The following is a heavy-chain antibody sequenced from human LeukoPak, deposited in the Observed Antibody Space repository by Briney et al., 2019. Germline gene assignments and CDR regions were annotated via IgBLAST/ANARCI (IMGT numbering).Heavy chain of an antibody. J-gene: IGHJ4*02. V-gene: IGHV4-59*01. CDR3: ARALPMGWLRYNNPDYYFDY. Sequence: SETLSLTCTVSGGSISNYYWSWIRQPPGKGLEWIGYIHYSGTTNYNPSLKSRVTISVDTSKNQFSLKLSSVTAADTAVYYCARALPMGWLRYNNPDYYFDYWGQGTLVTVSS. D-gene: IGHD5-12*01. CDR2: IHYSGTT. CDR1: GGSISNYY.